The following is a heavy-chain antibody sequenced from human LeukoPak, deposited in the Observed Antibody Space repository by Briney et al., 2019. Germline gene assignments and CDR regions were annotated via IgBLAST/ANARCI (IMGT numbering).Heavy chain of an antibody. CDR2: IPYDGSNK. J-gene: IGHJ4*02. Sequence: GGSLRLSCAASGFTFSSYGMHWVRQAPGKGLEWVAFIPYDGSNKYYADSVKGRFTISRDISKNTLYLQMNSLRAEDTAVYYCAKEVGATGEWGQGTLVTVSS. D-gene: IGHD1-26*01. CDR3: AKEVGATGE. V-gene: IGHV3-30*02. CDR1: GFTFSSYG.